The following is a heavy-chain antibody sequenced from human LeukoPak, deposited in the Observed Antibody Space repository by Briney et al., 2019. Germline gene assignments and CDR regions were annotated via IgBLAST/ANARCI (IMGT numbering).Heavy chain of an antibody. J-gene: IGHJ3*02. CDR1: GFTVSTNY. V-gene: IGHV3-66*01. D-gene: IGHD3-10*01. CDR3: ARSGIXXVGGXXIXXXTFD. CDR2: IYSGGST. Sequence: GGSLRLSCAASGFTVSTNYMSWVRQAPGKGLEWVSVIYSGGSTYYADSVEGRITISRDNAKNTLYLQMSSLRVEDTAVYYCARSGIXXVGGXXIXXXTFD.